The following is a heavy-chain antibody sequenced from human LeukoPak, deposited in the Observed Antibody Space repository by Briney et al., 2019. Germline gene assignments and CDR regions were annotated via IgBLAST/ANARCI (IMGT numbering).Heavy chain of an antibody. D-gene: IGHD4-17*01. V-gene: IGHV1-2*02. Sequence: ASVKVSCKASGYTFTGYYMHWVRQAPGQGLEWVGWINPNSGGTNYAQKFQSRVTMTRDTSISTAYMELSRLRSDDTAVYYCARRAPTPGWFDPWGQGTLVTVSS. CDR1: GYTFTGYY. CDR2: INPNSGGT. CDR3: ARRAPTPGWFDP. J-gene: IGHJ5*02.